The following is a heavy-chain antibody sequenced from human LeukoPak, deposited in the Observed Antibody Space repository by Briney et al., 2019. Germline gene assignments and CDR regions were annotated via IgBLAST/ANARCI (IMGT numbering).Heavy chain of an antibody. Sequence: GGSLRLSCAASGFTFSSYSMDWVRQAPGKGLEWVANIKQDGSEKYYVDSVKGRFTISRDNAKNSLYLQMNSLRAEDTAVYYCARWVIQSYYFNYWGQGTLVTVSS. CDR1: GFTFSSYS. D-gene: IGHD5-18*01. J-gene: IGHJ4*02. CDR2: IKQDGSEK. V-gene: IGHV3-7*01. CDR3: ARWVIQSYYFNY.